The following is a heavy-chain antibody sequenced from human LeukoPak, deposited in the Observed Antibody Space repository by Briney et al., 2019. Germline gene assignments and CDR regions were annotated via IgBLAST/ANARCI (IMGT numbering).Heavy chain of an antibody. D-gene: IGHD4-17*01. CDR1: GGSISSYY. V-gene: IGHV4-59*08. J-gene: IGHJ4*02. Sequence: SETLSHTCTVSGGSISSYYWSWIRQPPGKGLEWIGYIYYSGSTNYNPSLKSRVTISVDTSKNQFSLKLSSVTAADTAVYYCASLMTTVTLFDYWGQGTLVTVSS. CDR2: IYYSGST. CDR3: ASLMTTVTLFDY.